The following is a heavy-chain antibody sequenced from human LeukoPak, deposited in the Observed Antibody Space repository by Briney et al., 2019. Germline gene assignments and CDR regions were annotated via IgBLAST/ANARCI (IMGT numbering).Heavy chain of an antibody. CDR2: IYYSGST. CDR3: ARTPVGYCSSTSCRYYYYYMDV. J-gene: IGHJ6*03. D-gene: IGHD2-2*01. V-gene: IGHV4-59*01. Sequence: PSETLSLTCTVSGGSISSYYWSWIRQPPGKGLEWIGYIYYSGSTNYNPSLKSRVTISVDTSKNQFSLKLSSVAAAETAVYYCARTPVGYCSSTSCRYYYYYMDVWGKGTTVTVSS. CDR1: GGSISSYY.